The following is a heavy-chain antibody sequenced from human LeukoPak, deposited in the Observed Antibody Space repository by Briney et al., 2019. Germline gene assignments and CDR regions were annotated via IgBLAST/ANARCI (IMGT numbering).Heavy chain of an antibody. CDR2: ISGYNGNT. J-gene: IGHJ6*03. Sequence: ASVKVSCKASGYTFTSYGVSWVRQAPGQGLEWMGWISGYNGNTNYAQKLQGRVTMTTDTSTSTAYMELRSLRSDDTAVYYCARDAKRIITMVRGVIGVYYYYYMDVWGKGTTVTISS. V-gene: IGHV1-18*01. CDR3: ARDAKRIITMVRGVIGVYYYYYMDV. D-gene: IGHD3-10*01. CDR1: GYTFTSYG.